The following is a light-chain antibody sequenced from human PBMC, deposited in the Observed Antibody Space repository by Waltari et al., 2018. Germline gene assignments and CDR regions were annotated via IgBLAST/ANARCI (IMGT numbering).Light chain of an antibody. CDR3: QQSYSTRVT. CDR2: AAP. Sequence: DIQMTQSPSSLSASVGDRVTITCRASQSMSSYLNWYQQKPGKAPELLIYAAPSLQSGVPSRFSGSGSGTDFTLNISSLQPEDFATYYCQQSYSTRVTFGGGTKVEIK. V-gene: IGKV1-39*01. J-gene: IGKJ4*01. CDR1: QSMSSY.